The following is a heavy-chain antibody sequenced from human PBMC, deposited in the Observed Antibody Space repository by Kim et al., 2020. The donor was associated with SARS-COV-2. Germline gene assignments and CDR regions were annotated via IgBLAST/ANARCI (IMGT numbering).Heavy chain of an antibody. CDR3: ARVIRQPDTDHASYNWFDP. J-gene: IGHJ5*02. CDR1: GYTFTSYG. Sequence: ASVKVSCKASGYTFTSYGISWVRQAPGQGLEWMGWISAYNGNTNYAQKLQGRVTMTTDTSTSTAYMELRSLRSDDTAVYYCARVIRQPDTDHASYNWFDPWGQGTLVTVSS. V-gene: IGHV1-18*01. CDR2: ISAYNGNT. D-gene: IGHD6-13*01.